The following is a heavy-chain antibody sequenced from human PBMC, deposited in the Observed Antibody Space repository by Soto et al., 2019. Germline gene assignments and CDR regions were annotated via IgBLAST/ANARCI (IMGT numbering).Heavy chain of an antibody. CDR2: IIPIIGTP. Sequence: GASVKVSCKASGDTFRNHVFNWVRHAPGQGLEWMGGIIPIIGTPNYAQKFQGRVTITADASTNTVYLEVSSLRSQDTAVYYCARDLEFRDGNISHLDYWGQGTLVTVSS. V-gene: IGHV1-69*13. D-gene: IGHD3-10*01. CDR3: ARDLEFRDGNISHLDY. CDR1: GDTFRNHV. J-gene: IGHJ4*02.